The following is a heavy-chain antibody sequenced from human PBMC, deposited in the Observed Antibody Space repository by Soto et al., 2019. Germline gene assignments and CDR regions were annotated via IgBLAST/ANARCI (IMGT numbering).Heavy chain of an antibody. J-gene: IGHJ5*02. CDR3: ARSGGREQQLVVADRAEFDP. CDR1: GYTFTGYY. D-gene: IGHD6-13*01. V-gene: IGHV1-2*02. CDR2: INPNSGGT. Sequence: QVQLVQSGAEVKKPGASVKVSCKASGYTFTGYYMHWVRQAPGQGLEWMGWINPNSGGTNYAQKSQGRVTMTRDTSISTAYMELSRLRSDDTAVYYCARSGGREQQLVVADRAEFDPWGQGTLVTVSS.